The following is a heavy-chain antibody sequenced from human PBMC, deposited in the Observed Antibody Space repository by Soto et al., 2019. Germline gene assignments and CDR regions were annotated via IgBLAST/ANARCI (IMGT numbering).Heavy chain of an antibody. J-gene: IGHJ6*02. Sequence: QITLKESGPTLVKPTQTLTLTCTFSGFSLTTKGVGVGWIRQPPGKPLEWLALVYWDDDKWYSPSLKSRISITKDTSKNQVVLKMTNMDPVDTGTYYCAHRKIGNNVYYFYGMDVCGQGATVTVSS. CDR3: AHRKIGNNVYYFYGMDV. CDR1: GFSLTTKGVG. D-gene: IGHD1-1*01. CDR2: VYWDDDK. V-gene: IGHV2-5*02.